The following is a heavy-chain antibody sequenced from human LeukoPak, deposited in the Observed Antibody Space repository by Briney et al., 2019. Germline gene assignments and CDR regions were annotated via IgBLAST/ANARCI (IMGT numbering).Heavy chain of an antibody. CDR1: GGSISSGGYY. CDR2: IYYSGST. Sequence: SETLSLTCTVSGGSISSGGYYWSWIRQPPGKGLEWIGYIYYSGSTYYNPSLKSRVTISVDTSKNQFSLKLSSVTAADTAVYYCARVPRYYYGMDVWGQGTTVTVSS. CDR3: ARVPRYYYGMDV. V-gene: IGHV4-30-4*01. J-gene: IGHJ6*02.